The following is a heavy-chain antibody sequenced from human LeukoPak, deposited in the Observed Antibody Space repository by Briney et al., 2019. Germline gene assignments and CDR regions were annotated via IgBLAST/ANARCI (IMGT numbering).Heavy chain of an antibody. CDR1: GFTSDDYA. D-gene: IGHD5-12*01. CDR3: AINGGGDSGYGNFDY. J-gene: IGHJ4*02. Sequence: GGSLRLSCAVSGFTSDDYAMHWVRQVPGKGLEWVSGINWNSDSIGYADSVKGRFTPSRDNAKNSLYLQMNSLRAEDTAFYYCAINGGGDSGYGNFDYWGQGTLVTVSS. V-gene: IGHV3-9*02. CDR2: INWNSDSI.